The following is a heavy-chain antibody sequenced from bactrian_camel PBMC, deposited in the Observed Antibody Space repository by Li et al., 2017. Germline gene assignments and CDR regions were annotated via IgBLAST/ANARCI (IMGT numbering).Heavy chain of an antibody. J-gene: IGHJ4*01. D-gene: IGHD4*01. CDR3: SALRLDGPGTCWDRLSTVENTY. CDR1: QFASFFYY. V-gene: IGHV3S6*01. CDR2: IANDGTKP. Sequence: VQLVESGGGLVEPGGSLRLSCAASQFASFFYYTFWVRQAPGKGLEWVATIANDGTKPYYPDSVKGRFTLSRDKAKNTLYLQMNSLTPEDTGMYICSALRLDGPGTCWDRLSTVENTYSGQGTQVTVS.